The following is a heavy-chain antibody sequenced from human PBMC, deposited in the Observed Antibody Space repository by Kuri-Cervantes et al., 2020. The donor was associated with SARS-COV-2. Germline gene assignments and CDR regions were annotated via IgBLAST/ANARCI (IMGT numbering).Heavy chain of an antibody. V-gene: IGHV6-1*01. CDR2: TYYKSKWSS. D-gene: IGHD3-3*01. J-gene: IGHJ5*02. CDR1: GDRVANNRAA. Sequence: SQTSSRTGAINGDRVANNRAAWNWIRLSPPRGLEWLGRTYYKSKWSSDYALSVRSRITINPDTSKNQFSLKLSSVTAADTAVYYCAITTWDLEWPPPNWFDPWGQGTVVTVSS. CDR3: AITTWDLEWPPPNWFDP.